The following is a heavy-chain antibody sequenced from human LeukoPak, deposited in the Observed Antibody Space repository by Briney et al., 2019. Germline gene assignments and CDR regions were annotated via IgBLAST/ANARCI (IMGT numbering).Heavy chain of an antibody. CDR1: GGSFSGYD. CDR3: ATSTDIVVVPAARGYNWFDP. V-gene: IGHV4-34*01. J-gene: IGHJ5*02. D-gene: IGHD2-2*01. CDR2: INHSGST. Sequence: SETLSLTCAVYGGSFSGYDWSWIRQPPGKGLEWIGEINHSGSTNYNPSLKSRVTISVDTSKNQFSLKLSSVTAADTAVYYCATSTDIVVVPAARGYNWFDPWGQGTLVTVSS.